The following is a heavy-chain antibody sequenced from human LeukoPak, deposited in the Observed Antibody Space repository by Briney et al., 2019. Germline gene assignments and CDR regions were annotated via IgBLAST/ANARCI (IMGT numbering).Heavy chain of an antibody. Sequence: GGSLRLSCAASGFTFSIYAMHWVRQAPGKGLEYVSAITSNGGSAYYANSVKGRFTISRDNSKNTLNLQMGSLRAEDMAVYYCARENCDSTACYKTIDYWGQGTLVTVSS. J-gene: IGHJ4*02. CDR3: ARENCDSTACYKTIDY. V-gene: IGHV3-64*01. D-gene: IGHD2-2*02. CDR2: ITSNGGSA. CDR1: GFTFSIYA.